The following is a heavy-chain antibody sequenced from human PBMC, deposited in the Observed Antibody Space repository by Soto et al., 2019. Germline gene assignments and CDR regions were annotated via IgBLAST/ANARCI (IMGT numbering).Heavy chain of an antibody. CDR2: IYYGGNT. CDR3: ATPAGYGDYFDY. J-gene: IGHJ4*02. Sequence: SETLSLTCTVSGVSISSSTYYWAWIRQPPGKGLEWIGSIYYGGNTYYNPSLKSRVTISADTSKKQFSLKLNSVTAADTAVYYCATPAGYGDYFDYWGQGTLVTVSS. CDR1: GVSISSSTYY. D-gene: IGHD4-17*01. V-gene: IGHV4-39*01.